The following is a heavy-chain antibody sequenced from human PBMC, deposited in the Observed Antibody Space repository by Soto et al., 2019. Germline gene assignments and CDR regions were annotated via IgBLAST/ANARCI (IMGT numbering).Heavy chain of an antibody. Sequence: SETLSLTCTVSGGSISSWYWSWFRQPPGKGLEWIGYIYYSGSTNYNPSLKSRVTISVDTSKNQFSLKLSSVTAADTAVYYCARRYGSAIDDWGQGTLVSVAS. J-gene: IGHJ4*02. CDR1: GGSISSWY. V-gene: IGHV4-59*08. D-gene: IGHD1-26*01. CDR3: ARRYGSAIDD. CDR2: IYYSGST.